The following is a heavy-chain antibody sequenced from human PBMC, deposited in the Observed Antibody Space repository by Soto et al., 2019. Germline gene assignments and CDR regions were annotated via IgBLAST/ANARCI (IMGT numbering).Heavy chain of an antibody. V-gene: IGHV4-39*01. D-gene: IGHD1-1*01. Sequence: QLQLQESGPGLVKPSETLSLTCTVSGASISSSPYYWGWIRQPPGKGLEWIGNIYYNGNDFYNPSLKSRVTISIDTSKNQFSLQLSSVTAADPAVYYCARHGPLSNNWNQLDYWGQGTLVTVSS. CDR1: GASISSSPYY. CDR2: IYYNGND. J-gene: IGHJ4*02. CDR3: ARHGPLSNNWNQLDY.